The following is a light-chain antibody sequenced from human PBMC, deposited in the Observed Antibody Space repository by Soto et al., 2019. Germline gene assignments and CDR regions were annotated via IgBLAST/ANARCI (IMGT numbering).Light chain of an antibody. J-gene: IGKJ2*01. CDR1: QSISSH. CDR2: AAS. V-gene: IGKV1-39*01. Sequence: DIPMTQSPSSLSASVGDRVTIACRASQSISSHLHWFQQKPGKAPMLLIYAASSLQGGVPSRFSGSGSGTDFTLTISSLQPEDFATYYCQQSYSTPYTFGQGTKLEIK. CDR3: QQSYSTPYT.